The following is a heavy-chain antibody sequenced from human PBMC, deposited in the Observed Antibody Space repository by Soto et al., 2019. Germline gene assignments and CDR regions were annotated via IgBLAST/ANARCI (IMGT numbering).Heavy chain of an antibody. CDR1: GFRFSDSA. CDR2: ISTNGRST. J-gene: IGHJ4*02. Sequence: PVGSLRLSCSASGFRFSDSAMHWVRQAPGKGPEYVSAISTNGRSTYYADSVKGRFTISRDNSKNTVHLQMSSLRTEDTAVYYCLRDIFGVVIFDSWGQGTPVTVSS. D-gene: IGHD3-3*01. CDR3: LRDIFGVVIFDS. V-gene: IGHV3-64D*06.